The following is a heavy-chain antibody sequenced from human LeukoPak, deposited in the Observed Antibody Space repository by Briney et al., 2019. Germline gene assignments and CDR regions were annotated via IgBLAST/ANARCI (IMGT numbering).Heavy chain of an antibody. Sequence: ASVKVSCKASGGTFSSYAISWVRQAPGQGLEWMGWINPNSGGTNYAQKFQGRVTMTRDTSISTAYMELSRLRSDDTAVYYCARKRLNWGYFDYWGQGTLVTVSS. J-gene: IGHJ4*02. V-gene: IGHV1-2*02. CDR2: INPNSGGT. CDR3: ARKRLNWGYFDY. CDR1: GGTFSSYA. D-gene: IGHD7-27*01.